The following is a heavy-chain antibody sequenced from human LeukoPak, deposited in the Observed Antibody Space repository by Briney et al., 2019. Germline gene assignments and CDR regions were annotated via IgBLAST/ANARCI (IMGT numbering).Heavy chain of an antibody. V-gene: IGHV4-34*01. CDR1: GGSFSGYY. Sequence: SETLSLTCAVYGGSFSGYYWSWIRQPPGKGLEWIGEINHSGSTNYNPSLKSRVTISVDTSKNQFSLKLSSVTAADTAVYYCATSGTTEGFHDYWGQGTLVTVSS. CDR2: INHSGST. D-gene: IGHD1-7*01. CDR3: ATSGTTEGFHDY. J-gene: IGHJ4*02.